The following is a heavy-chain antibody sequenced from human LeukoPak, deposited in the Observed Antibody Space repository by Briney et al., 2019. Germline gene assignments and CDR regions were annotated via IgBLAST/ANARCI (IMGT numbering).Heavy chain of an antibody. V-gene: IGHV4-39*01. CDR1: GGSISSSSYY. CDR3: ARRGVGATSVFDY. CDR2: IYYSGST. J-gene: IGHJ4*02. Sequence: PSETLSLTXTVSGGSISSSSYYWGWIRQPPGEGLEWSGSIYYSGSTYYNPSLKSRVTISVDTSKNQFSLKLSSVTAADTAGYYCARRGVGATSVFDYWGQGTLVTVSS. D-gene: IGHD1-26*01.